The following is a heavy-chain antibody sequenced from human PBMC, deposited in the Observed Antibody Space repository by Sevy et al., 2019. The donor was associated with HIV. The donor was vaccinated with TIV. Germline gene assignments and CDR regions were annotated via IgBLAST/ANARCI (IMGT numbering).Heavy chain of an antibody. D-gene: IGHD5-18*01. J-gene: IGHJ6*02. V-gene: IGHV3-23*01. CDR3: AKEAAMGYV. CDR2: ISGSGGST. Sequence: GGSLRLSCAASGFTFSSYVMSWVRQAPGKGLEWVSTISGSGGSTHYADSVKGRFTISRDNSKNTVYLQMNTLRAEDTAVYYCAKEAAMGYVWGQGTTVTVSS. CDR1: GFTFSSYV.